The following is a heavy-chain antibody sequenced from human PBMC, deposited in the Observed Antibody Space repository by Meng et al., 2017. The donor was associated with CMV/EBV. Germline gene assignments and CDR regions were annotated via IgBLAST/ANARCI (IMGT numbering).Heavy chain of an antibody. CDR3: ARQLARIAVADTDHDAFDI. V-gene: IGHV1-46*01. J-gene: IGHJ3*02. CDR2: INPSGGST. Sequence: GGSLRLSCKASGYTFTSYYMHWVRQAPGQGLEWMGIINPSGGSTSYAQKFQGRVTMTRDTSTSTVYMELSSLRSEDTAVYYCARQLARIAVADTDHDAFDIWGQGTMVTVSS. CDR1: GYTFTSYY. D-gene: IGHD6-19*01.